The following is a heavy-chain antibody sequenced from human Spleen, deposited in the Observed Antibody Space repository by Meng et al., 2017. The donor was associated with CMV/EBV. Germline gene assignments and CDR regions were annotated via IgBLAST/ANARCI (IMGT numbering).Heavy chain of an antibody. V-gene: IGHV1-18*01. Sequence: ASVKVPCKVSGHTFNSYGITWVRQAPGQGLEWVGWISSYNSNTNYAQKFLGRVTLTTDTSTSIAYMELRSLRSDDTAVYYCATIAYCGGDCYQVHPLYDHWGQGTLVTVSS. D-gene: IGHD2-21*01. CDR1: GHTFNSYG. CDR3: ATIAYCGGDCYQVHPLYDH. CDR2: ISSYNSNT. J-gene: IGHJ5*02.